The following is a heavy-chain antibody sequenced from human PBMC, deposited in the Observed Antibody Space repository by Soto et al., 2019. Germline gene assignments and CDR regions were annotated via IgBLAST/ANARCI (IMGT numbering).Heavy chain of an antibody. V-gene: IGHV3-74*01. CDR1: GFTFSGSW. CDR3: ARGIFGSGTANDY. Sequence: PGGSLRLSCAASGFTFSGSWMHWVRQAPGKGLVWVSRINGDGSGTSYADFVKGRFTISRDDAKNTLFLQMNGLRAEDTAVYYCARGIFGSGTANDYWGQGTQVTVSS. CDR2: INGDGSGT. J-gene: IGHJ4*02. D-gene: IGHD3-10*01.